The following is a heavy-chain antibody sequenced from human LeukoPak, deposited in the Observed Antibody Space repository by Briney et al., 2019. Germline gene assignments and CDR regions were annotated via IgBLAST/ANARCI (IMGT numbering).Heavy chain of an antibody. D-gene: IGHD1-26*01. Sequence: GGSLRLSCAASGFTFDDYAMHWVRQAPGKGLEWVSGISWNSGSIGYADSVKGRFTISRDNAKNSLYLQMNSLRAEDTALYYCAKAELLDAFDIWGKGTRVTVS. CDR3: AKAELLDAFDI. CDR1: GFTFDDYA. CDR2: ISWNSGSI. V-gene: IGHV3-9*01. J-gene: IGHJ3*02.